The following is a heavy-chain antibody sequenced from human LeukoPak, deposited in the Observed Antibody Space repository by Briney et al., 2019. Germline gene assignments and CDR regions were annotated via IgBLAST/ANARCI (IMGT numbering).Heavy chain of an antibody. CDR3: ARRSLYYYGPTDY. CDR2: IYPGDSGT. V-gene: IGHV5-51*01. J-gene: IGHJ4*02. D-gene: IGHD3-10*01. Sequence: GESLKISCKGSGYSFTSYWIGWVRQMPGKGLEWMGIIYPGDSGTRYSPSSQGQVTISADKSISTAYLQWSSLKASDTAMYYCARRSLYYYGPTDYWGQGTLVTVSS. CDR1: GYSFTSYW.